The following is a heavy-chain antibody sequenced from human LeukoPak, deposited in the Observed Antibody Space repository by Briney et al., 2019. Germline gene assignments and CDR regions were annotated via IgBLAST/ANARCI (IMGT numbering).Heavy chain of an antibody. V-gene: IGHV3-11*01. D-gene: IGHD1-26*01. CDR2: ISSSGSTI. J-gene: IGHJ3*02. CDR3: AREPLANIVGATTFAFDI. CDR1: GFTFSDYY. Sequence: PGGSLRLSCAASGFTFSDYYMSWIRRAPGKGLEWVLYISSSGSTIYYADSVKGRFTISRDNAKNSLYLQMNSLRAEVTAVYYCAREPLANIVGATTFAFDIWGQGTMVTVSS.